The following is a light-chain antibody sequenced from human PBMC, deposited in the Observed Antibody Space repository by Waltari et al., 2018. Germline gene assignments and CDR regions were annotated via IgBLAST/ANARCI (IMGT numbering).Light chain of an antibody. CDR2: STS. Sequence: IQMTQSPSSLSASVGDRVTMTCRASQVIGKYLAWYHQKPGKPPNLLMYSTSSLQSGVPSRFSGSGNGTDFTLTISSLQPEDVSTYYCQNYNSAPLTFGGGTRVGI. J-gene: IGKJ4*01. V-gene: IGKV1-27*01. CDR3: QNYNSAPLT. CDR1: QVIGKY.